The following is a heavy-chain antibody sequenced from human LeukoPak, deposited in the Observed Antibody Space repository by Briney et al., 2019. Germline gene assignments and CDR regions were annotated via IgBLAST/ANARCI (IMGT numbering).Heavy chain of an antibody. CDR2: IKQDGSEK. V-gene: IGHV3-7*01. Sequence: GGSLRLSCAASGFTFSSYWMSWVRQAPGKGLEWVANIKQDGSEKYYVDSVKGRFTISRDNAKNSLYLQMNSLRAEDTAVYYCARNRRGETGGYFDYWGQGTLVTVSS. CDR1: GFTFSSYW. CDR3: ARNRRGETGGYFDY. D-gene: IGHD2-21*01. J-gene: IGHJ4*02.